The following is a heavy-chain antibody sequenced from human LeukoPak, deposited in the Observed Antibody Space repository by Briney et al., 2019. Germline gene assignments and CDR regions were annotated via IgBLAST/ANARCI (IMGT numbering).Heavy chain of an antibody. J-gene: IGHJ5*02. Sequence: PGGSLRLSCAASGFTFSDYYMSWIRQAPGEGLEWVSYISSSGSTIYYADSVKGRFTISRDNAKNSLYLQMNSLRAEDTAVYYCARDGDIVVVPAALGGWFDPWGQGTLVIVSS. CDR3: ARDGDIVVVPAALGGWFDP. D-gene: IGHD2-2*01. V-gene: IGHV3-11*01. CDR2: ISSSGSTI. CDR1: GFTFSDYY.